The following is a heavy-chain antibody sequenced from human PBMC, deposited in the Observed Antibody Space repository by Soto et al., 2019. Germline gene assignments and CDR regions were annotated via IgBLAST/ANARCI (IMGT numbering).Heavy chain of an antibody. Sequence: GESLKISWKGSGYSFTIYWIGWVRQMPGKGLEWMGIIYPGDSDTRYSPSFQGQVTISADKSISTAYLQWSSLKASDTAMYYCATSGGYSYGYFYYGMDVWGQGTTVTVSS. CDR3: ATSGGYSYGYFYYGMDV. D-gene: IGHD5-18*01. V-gene: IGHV5-51*01. J-gene: IGHJ6*02. CDR2: IYPGDSDT. CDR1: GYSFTIYW.